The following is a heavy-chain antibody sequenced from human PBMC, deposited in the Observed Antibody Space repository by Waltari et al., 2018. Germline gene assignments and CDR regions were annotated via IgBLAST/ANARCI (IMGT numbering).Heavy chain of an antibody. Sequence: QLLLQESGPGLVTPLETLSLTCTVSGGSINRSSYYWGWVRQSPGKGPEWLGSMYYSGTTYYNPTLESRLTISGDTSKNQFSLRLSSVTAADTAVYYCARHWKRNGYRFDPWGQGTRVTVSS. D-gene: IGHD5-12*01. CDR1: GGSINRSSYY. J-gene: IGHJ5*02. CDR3: ARHWKRNGYRFDP. V-gene: IGHV4-39*01. CDR2: MYYSGTT.